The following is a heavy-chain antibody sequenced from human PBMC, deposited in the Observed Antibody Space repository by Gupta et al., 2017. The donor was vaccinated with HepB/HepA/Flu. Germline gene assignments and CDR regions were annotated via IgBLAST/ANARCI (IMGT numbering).Heavy chain of an antibody. D-gene: IGHD3-22*01. Sequence: QVQLVESAGGVVQPGTSLRLPCADSGFTYSSYGMHWVRQAPGKGLEWVAVISYDGSNKYYADSVQGRVTISRDNSKNTLYLQMNSLRAEDTAVYYCAKDQAYYYDSSGYYFDYWGQGTLVTVSA. CDR3: AKDQAYYYDSSGYYFDY. V-gene: IGHV3-30*18. CDR1: GFTYSSYG. CDR2: ISYDGSNK. J-gene: IGHJ4*02.